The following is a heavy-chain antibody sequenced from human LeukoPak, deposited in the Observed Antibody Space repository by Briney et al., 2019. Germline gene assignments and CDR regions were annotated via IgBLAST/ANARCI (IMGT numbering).Heavy chain of an antibody. J-gene: IGHJ5*02. CDR1: GGTFSSYA. V-gene: IGHV1-69*13. Sequence: APVKVSCKASGGTFSSYAISWVRQAPGQGLEWMGGIIPIFGTANYAQKFQGRVTITADESTSTAYMELSSLRSEDTAVYYCARQVATVSNWFDPWGQGTLVTVSS. CDR3: ARQVATVSNWFDP. D-gene: IGHD5-12*01. CDR2: IIPIFGTA.